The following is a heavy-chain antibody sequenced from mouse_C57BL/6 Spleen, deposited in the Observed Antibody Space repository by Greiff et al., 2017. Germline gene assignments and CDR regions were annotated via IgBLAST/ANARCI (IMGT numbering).Heavy chain of an antibody. D-gene: IGHD1-1*01. V-gene: IGHV1-55*01. CDR2: IYPGSGST. J-gene: IGHJ2*01. CDR1: GYTFTSYW. CDR3: ARGEIITTVAFDY. Sequence: QVQLQQPGAELVKPGASVKMSCKASGYTFTSYWITWVKQRPGQGLEWIGDIYPGSGSTNYNEKFKSKATLTVDTSSSTAYMQLSSLTSDSSAFYYCARGEIITTVAFDYWGQGTTLTVSS.